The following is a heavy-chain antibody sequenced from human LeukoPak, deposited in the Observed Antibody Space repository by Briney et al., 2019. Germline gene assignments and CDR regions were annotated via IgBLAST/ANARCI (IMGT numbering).Heavy chain of an antibody. J-gene: IGHJ5*02. CDR1: GYTFTGYY. D-gene: IGHD6-19*01. CDR3: ARDLRQWLVQTNWFDP. CDR2: INPSGGST. V-gene: IGHV1-46*01. Sequence: ASVKVSCKASGYTFTGYYMHWVRQAPGQGLEWMGIINPSGGSTSYAQKFQGRVTMTRDMSTGTVYMELSSLRSEDTAVYYCARDLRQWLVQTNWFDPWGQGTLVTVSS.